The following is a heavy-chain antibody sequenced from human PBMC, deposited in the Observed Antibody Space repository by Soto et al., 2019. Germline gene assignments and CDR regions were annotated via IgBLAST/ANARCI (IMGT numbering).Heavy chain of an antibody. D-gene: IGHD6-19*01. Sequence: QVQLQESGPGLVKPSQTLSLTCTVSGGSISSGGYYWSWIRQHPGKGLEWIGYIYYSGSTYYNPSLKSRVTISVDTSKNQFSLKLSSVTAADTAVYYCARRVAVAGTYPGTVWLDPWGQGTLVTVSS. CDR1: GGSISSGGYY. V-gene: IGHV4-31*03. J-gene: IGHJ5*02. CDR3: ARRVAVAGTYPGTVWLDP. CDR2: IYYSGST.